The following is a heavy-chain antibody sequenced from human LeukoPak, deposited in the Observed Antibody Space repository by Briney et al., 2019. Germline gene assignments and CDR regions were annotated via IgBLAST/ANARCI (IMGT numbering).Heavy chain of an antibody. CDR3: ARDTYYYDSAFDY. CDR2: IKQDGSEK. CDR1: GFTFSSYW. D-gene: IGHD3-22*01. J-gene: IGHJ4*02. V-gene: IGHV3-7*01. Sequence: GGSLRLSCAASGFTFSSYWMSWVRQAPGKGLEWVANIKQDGSEKYYVDSVKGRFTISRDNAKNSLYLQMDSLRAEDTAVYYCARDTYYYDSAFDYWGQGTLVTVSS.